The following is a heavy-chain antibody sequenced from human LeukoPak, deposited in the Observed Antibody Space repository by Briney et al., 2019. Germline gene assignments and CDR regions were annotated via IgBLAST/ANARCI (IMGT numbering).Heavy chain of an antibody. V-gene: IGHV3-74*01. J-gene: IGHJ5*02. CDR2: VATDGTGP. CDR3: ARDMGPYGGDPGSS. D-gene: IGHD2-21*01. CDR1: GFTFSSYW. Sequence: GGSLRLSCAASGFTFSSYWMHWVRQAPGKGLVWVSRVATDGTGPSYADSVKGRFTISRDNAKNTLYLQMNSLSAEDTAVYYCARDMGPYGGDPGSSWGQGTLVTVSS.